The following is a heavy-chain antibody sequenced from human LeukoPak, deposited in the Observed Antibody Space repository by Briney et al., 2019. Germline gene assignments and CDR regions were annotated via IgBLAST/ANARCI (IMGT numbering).Heavy chain of an antibody. D-gene: IGHD3-16*01. V-gene: IGHV3-48*02. J-gene: IGHJ4*02. CDR1: GSTFSAYS. CDR2: ITSNSATI. Sequence: PGGSLRLSCAASGSTFSAYSMNWVRQPPGMGLEWVSYITSNSATIQYADSVKGRFTISRDNAKNSLSLQMNSLRDEDTAVYYCARSVGGHFDYWGQGMLVTVSS. CDR3: ARSVGGHFDY.